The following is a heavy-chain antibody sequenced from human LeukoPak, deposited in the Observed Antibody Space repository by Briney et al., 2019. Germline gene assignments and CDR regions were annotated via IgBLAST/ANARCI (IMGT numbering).Heavy chain of an antibody. CDR1: GFTFSSYS. J-gene: IGHJ6*03. Sequence: GGSLRLSCAASGFTFSSYSMNWVRQAPGKGLEWVSSISSSSSYIYYADSVKGRFTISRDNAKNSLYLQTNSLRAEDTAVYYCARIAALSTWGYYYYYMDVWGKGTTVTVSS. CDR3: ARIAALSTWGYYYYYMDV. V-gene: IGHV3-21*01. CDR2: ISSSSSYI. D-gene: IGHD6-6*01.